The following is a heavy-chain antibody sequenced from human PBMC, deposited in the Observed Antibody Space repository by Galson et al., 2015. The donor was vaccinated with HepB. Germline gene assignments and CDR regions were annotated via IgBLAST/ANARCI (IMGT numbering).Heavy chain of an antibody. CDR3: GRRGVGPGSFCGDNCYSFDH. J-gene: IGHJ4*02. CDR2: IYPGAQTT. D-gene: IGHD2-21*02. Sequence: QSGAEVKKPGESLKISCKASGYEFRHYWIGWVRQMPGMGLEWIGIIYPGAQTTIYSPSLRGHVSISVDRSTSTAYLQWSSLKASDSAIYYCGRRGVGPGSFCGDNCYSFDHWGQGTLVTVSS. CDR1: GYEFRHYW. V-gene: IGHV5-51*01.